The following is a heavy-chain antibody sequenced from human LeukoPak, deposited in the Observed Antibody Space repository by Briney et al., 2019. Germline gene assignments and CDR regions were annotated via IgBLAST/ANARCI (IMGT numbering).Heavy chain of an antibody. D-gene: IGHD1-26*01. CDR3: ARGVVGATTGYYFDY. CDR1: GGSISSYY. V-gene: IGHV4-4*07. J-gene: IGHJ4*02. Sequence: PSETLSLTCTVSGGSISSYYWSWIRQPAGKGLEWTGRIYTSGSTNYNPSLKSRVTMSVDTPKNQFSLKLSSVTAADTAVYYCARGVVGATTGYYFDYWGQGTLVTVSS. CDR2: IYTSGST.